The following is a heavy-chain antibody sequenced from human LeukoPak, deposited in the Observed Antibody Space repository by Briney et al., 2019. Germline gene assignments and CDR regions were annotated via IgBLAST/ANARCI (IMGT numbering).Heavy chain of an antibody. CDR2: ISYDGSNK. V-gene: IGHV3-30*18. D-gene: IGHD3-3*01. CDR1: GFTFSSYG. CDR3: AKYYDFWSGYYLDYYYYMDV. J-gene: IGHJ6*03. Sequence: GGSLRLSCAASGFTFSSYGMHWVRQAPGKGLEWVAVISYDGSNKYYADSVKGRFTISRDNSKNTLYLQMNSLSAEDTAVYYCAKYYDFWSGYYLDYYYYMDVWGKGTTVTVSS.